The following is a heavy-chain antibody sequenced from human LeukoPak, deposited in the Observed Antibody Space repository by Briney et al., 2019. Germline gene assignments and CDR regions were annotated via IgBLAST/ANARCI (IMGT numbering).Heavy chain of an antibody. D-gene: IGHD3-3*01. Sequence: SETLSLTCTVSGGSTSSGNYYWGWIRQPPGKGLEWIGGISSSGNTYYNPSLKSRVTISVDTSKNQFSLKLSSVTAADTAVYYCARLGAGPTYYDFWSGYSSFYFDHWGQGTLVTVSS. CDR1: GGSTSSGNYY. CDR2: ISSSGNT. CDR3: ARLGAGPTYYDFWSGYSSFYFDH. V-gene: IGHV4-39*01. J-gene: IGHJ4*02.